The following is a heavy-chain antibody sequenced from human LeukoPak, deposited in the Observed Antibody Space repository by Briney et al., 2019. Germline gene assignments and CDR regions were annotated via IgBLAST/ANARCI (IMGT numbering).Heavy chain of an antibody. CDR2: ITGSGGST. V-gene: IGHV3-23*01. J-gene: IGHJ4*02. CDR1: GFTFSNYA. D-gene: IGHD3-22*01. CDR3: AKDRGRYYDSSGYYWGYYFDS. Sequence: GGSLRLSCAASGFTFSNYAVNWVRQAPGKGLEWVSTITGSGGSTFYANSVKGRFTISRDNSMDTLYLQMSSLRAEDTAVYYCAKDRGRYYDSSGYYWGYYFDSWGQGILVTVSS.